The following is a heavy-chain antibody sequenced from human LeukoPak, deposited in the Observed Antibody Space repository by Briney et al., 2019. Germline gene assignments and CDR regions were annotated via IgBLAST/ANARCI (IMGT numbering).Heavy chain of an antibody. CDR3: ARHIRGEDTAMAKSHYYYMDV. CDR2: INHSGST. D-gene: IGHD5-18*01. J-gene: IGHJ6*03. CDR1: GGSFSGYY. V-gene: IGHV4-34*01. Sequence: SETLSLTCAVYGGSFSGYYWSWIRQPPGKGLEWIGGINHSGSTNYNPSLKSRVTISVDTSKNQFSLKLSSVTAADTAVYYRARHIRGEDTAMAKSHYYYMDVWGKGTTVTISS.